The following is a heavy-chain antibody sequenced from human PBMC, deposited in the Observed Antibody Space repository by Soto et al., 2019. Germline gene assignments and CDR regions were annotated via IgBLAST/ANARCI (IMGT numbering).Heavy chain of an antibody. Sequence: SETLSLTCTVSGGSVTNSTYYCGCIRQSPGKGLEWIGSVYYIGRSYSKSSVKSRVTISVDTSKNQFSLNLNSVTASDTAVYFCVSQRTTVITRAYFDYWGPGALVTVSS. CDR1: GGSVTNSTYY. CDR2: VYYIGRS. D-gene: IGHD4-4*01. CDR3: VSQRTTVITRAYFDY. V-gene: IGHV4-39*01. J-gene: IGHJ4*02.